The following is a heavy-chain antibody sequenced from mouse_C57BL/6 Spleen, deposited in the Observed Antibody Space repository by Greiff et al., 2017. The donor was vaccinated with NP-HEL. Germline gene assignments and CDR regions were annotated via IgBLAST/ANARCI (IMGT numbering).Heavy chain of an antibody. CDR2: INPSNGGT. CDR1: GYTFTSYW. D-gene: IGHD1-1*01. J-gene: IGHJ1*03. Sequence: QVQLQQPGTELVKPGASVKLSCKASGYTFTSYWMHWVKQRPGQGLEWIGNINPSNGGTNYNEKFKSKATLTVDKSSSTAYMQLSSLTSEDSAVYYCARWGGYYGSSYWYFDVWGTGTTVTVSS. V-gene: IGHV1-53*01. CDR3: ARWGGYYGSSYWYFDV.